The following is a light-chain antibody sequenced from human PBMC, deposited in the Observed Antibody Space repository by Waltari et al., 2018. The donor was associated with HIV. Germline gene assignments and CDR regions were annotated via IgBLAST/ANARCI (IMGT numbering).Light chain of an antibody. V-gene: IGLV3-25*03. CDR3: QSADSSGTYVL. Sequence: SSELTQPPSVSVSPGQTPRITCSGDALPNQYAYWYQRKPGQAPVLVIDKDSERPSGIPERFSGSSSGTTVTLTISGVQAEDEADYYCQSADSSGTYVLFGGGTKLTVL. CDR2: KDS. CDR1: ALPNQY. J-gene: IGLJ2*01.